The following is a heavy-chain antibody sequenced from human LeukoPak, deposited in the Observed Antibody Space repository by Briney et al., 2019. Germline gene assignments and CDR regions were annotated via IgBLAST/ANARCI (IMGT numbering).Heavy chain of an antibody. V-gene: IGHV3-23*01. CDR3: AKRGRDIVVVPAAISDYYYYYYMDV. J-gene: IGHJ6*03. D-gene: IGHD2-2*01. CDR2: ISGGGGST. CDR1: GFTFSSYA. Sequence: GGSLRLSCAASGFTFSSYAMSWVRQAPGKGLEWVSAISGGGGSTYYADSVKGRFTISRDNSKNTLYLQMNSLRAEDTAVYYCAKRGRDIVVVPAAISDYYYYYYMDVWGKGTTVTVSS.